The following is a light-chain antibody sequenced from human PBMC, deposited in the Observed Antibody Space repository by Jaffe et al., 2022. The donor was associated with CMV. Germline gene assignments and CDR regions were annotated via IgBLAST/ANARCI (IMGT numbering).Light chain of an antibody. J-gene: IGLJ2*01. Sequence: SSELTQDPAVSVALGQTVRITCQGDSLRNYYASWYQQKPGQAPVVVIYGKNNRPSGIPDRFSGSSFGNTASLTITGAQAEDEADYYCNSRDSSGNHLVVFGGGTKLTVL. V-gene: IGLV3-19*01. CDR1: SLRNYY. CDR3: NSRDSSGNHLVV. CDR2: GKN.